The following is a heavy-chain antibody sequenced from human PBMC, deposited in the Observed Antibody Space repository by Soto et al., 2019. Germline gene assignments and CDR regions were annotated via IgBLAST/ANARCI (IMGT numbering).Heavy chain of an antibody. CDR3: SKAPGTSRLTYYFDY. D-gene: IGHD6-13*01. CDR1: GFTVSSNN. J-gene: IGHJ4*02. Sequence: GGSLRLSCAASGFTVSSNNMNWVRQAPGKGLEWVSVIYSGSSTYYADSVKGRFTISRDNSKNTLYLQMNSLRAEDTAVYYCSKAPGTSRLTYYFDYCGQGALVTVSS. CDR2: IYSGSST. V-gene: IGHV3-66*01.